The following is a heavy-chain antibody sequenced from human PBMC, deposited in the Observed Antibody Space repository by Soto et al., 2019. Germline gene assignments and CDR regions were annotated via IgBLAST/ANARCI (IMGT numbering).Heavy chain of an antibody. V-gene: IGHV4-4*02. Sequence: PSETLSLTCAVSSGSISSSNWWSWVRQPPGKGLEWIGEIYHSGSTNYNPSLKSRVTISVDKSKNQFSLKLSSVTAADTAVYYCATRRKQPGYCSGGSCTSFDYWGQGTLVTVSS. D-gene: IGHD2-15*01. CDR2: IYHSGST. J-gene: IGHJ4*02. CDR3: ATRRKQPGYCSGGSCTSFDY. CDR1: SGSISSSNW.